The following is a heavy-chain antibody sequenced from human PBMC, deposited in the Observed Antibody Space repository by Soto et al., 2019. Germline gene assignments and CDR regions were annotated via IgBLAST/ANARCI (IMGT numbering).Heavy chain of an antibody. J-gene: IGHJ4*02. V-gene: IGHV4-59*01. Sequence: PSEPLCLTCTVSGGSISSYSGSCIRQPPWKGLEWIGYIYSSGITDYNPSLKSRVTISVDTSKSQFSLKLSSVTAADTAVYYCARGGGVYYFDYWGQGTLVTVSS. CDR3: ARGGGVYYFDY. CDR1: GGSISSYS. CDR2: IYSSGIT. D-gene: IGHD2-8*02.